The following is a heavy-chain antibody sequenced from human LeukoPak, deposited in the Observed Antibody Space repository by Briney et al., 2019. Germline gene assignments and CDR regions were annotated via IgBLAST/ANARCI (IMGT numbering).Heavy chain of an antibody. J-gene: IGHJ4*02. Sequence: GSSVKVSCKASGGTFSSYTISCVRQAPGQGLEWMGRISPTVGIAKYAQKFQGRVTITADKSTSTAYMELNSLRSEDTAVYHCATAVAVAAPFDYWGQGSLVTVSS. CDR2: ISPTVGIA. V-gene: IGHV1-69*02. CDR1: GGTFSSYT. D-gene: IGHD6-19*01. CDR3: ATAVAVAAPFDY.